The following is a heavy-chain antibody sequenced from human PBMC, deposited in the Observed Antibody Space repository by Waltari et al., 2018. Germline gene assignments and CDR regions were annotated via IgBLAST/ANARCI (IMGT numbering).Heavy chain of an antibody. D-gene: IGHD2-2*01. CDR2: ISGAGVNA. CDR1: GFRFSKYA. V-gene: IGHV3-23*04. Sequence: EVQLVESGGGLVQPGGSLKLSCGVSGFRFSKYAMSWVRQAPGKGLEWGSGISGAGVNAYYADSVKGRFTISRDNSKNILFLQMNSLRAEDTAVYYCAKDQGYAGKDGDLRHWGQGSLVSVSS. J-gene: IGHJ1*01. CDR3: AKDQGYAGKDGDLRH.